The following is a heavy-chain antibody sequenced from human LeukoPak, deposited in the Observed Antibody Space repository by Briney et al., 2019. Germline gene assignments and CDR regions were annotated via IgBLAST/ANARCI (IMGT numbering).Heavy chain of an antibody. Sequence: ASVKVSCKASGYTFTSYGISWVRQAPGQGLEWMGWISAYNGNTNYAQKLQGRVTMTTGTSTSTAYMELRSLRSDDTAVYYCARDLAGWFGELLPDYWGQGTLVTVSS. CDR1: GYTFTSYG. D-gene: IGHD3-10*01. J-gene: IGHJ4*02. CDR3: ARDLAGWFGELLPDY. V-gene: IGHV1-18*01. CDR2: ISAYNGNT.